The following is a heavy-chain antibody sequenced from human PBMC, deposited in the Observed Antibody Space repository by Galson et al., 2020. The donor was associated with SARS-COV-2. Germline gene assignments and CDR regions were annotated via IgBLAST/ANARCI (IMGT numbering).Heavy chain of an antibody. CDR3: ACFVDPGDAFDI. CDR1: GYIFTGYY. D-gene: IGHD3-16*01. V-gene: IGHV1-2*02. J-gene: IGHJ3*02. Sequence: ASVKVSCKASGYIFTGYYMHWVRQAPGQGLEWMGWINLNSGGTNYAQKFQGRVTMTRDTSISTAYMELSRLRSDDTAVYYCACFVDPGDAFDIWGQGTMVTVSS. CDR2: INLNSGGT.